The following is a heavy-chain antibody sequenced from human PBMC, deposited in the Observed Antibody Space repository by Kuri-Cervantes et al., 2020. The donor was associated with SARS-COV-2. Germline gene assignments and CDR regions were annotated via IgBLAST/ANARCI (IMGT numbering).Heavy chain of an antibody. D-gene: IGHD2-21*01. CDR3: ARSLRDNVVYMDV. Sequence: GGSLRLSCAASGFTFDTYAMHWVRQAPGKGLEYVSAISSNGARTVYVDSVKGRFTTSRDNSKNMLYLQMGSLRPGDMAVYYCARSLRDNVVYMDVWGKGTTVTVSS. J-gene: IGHJ6*04. V-gene: IGHV3-64*02. CDR1: GFTFDTYA. CDR2: ISSNGART.